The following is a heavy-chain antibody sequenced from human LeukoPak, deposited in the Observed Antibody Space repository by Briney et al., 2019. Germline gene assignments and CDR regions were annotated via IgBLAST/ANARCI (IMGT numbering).Heavy chain of an antibody. Sequence: GGSLGLSCAASGFTFSSHWMHWVRQAPGKGLEWFSLISGDGGSTYYADSVKGRFTISRDNSKNSLYLQMNSLRTEDTALYYCAKDISSGWYLGDYFDYWGQGTLVTVSS. CDR2: ISGDGGST. CDR3: AKDISSGWYLGDYFDY. V-gene: IGHV3-43*02. CDR1: GFTFSSHW. D-gene: IGHD6-19*01. J-gene: IGHJ4*02.